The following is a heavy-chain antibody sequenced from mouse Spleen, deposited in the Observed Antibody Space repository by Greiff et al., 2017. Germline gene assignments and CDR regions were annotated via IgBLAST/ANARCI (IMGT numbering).Heavy chain of an antibody. CDR3: ARREGDYAMDY. CDR2: INPSSGYT. V-gene: IGHV1-7*01. CDR1: GYTFTSYW. J-gene: IGHJ4*01. Sequence: QVQLQQSGAELAKPGASVKLSCKASGYTFTSYWMHWVKQRPGQGLEWIGYINPSSGYTKYNQKFKDKATLTADESSSTAYMQLSSLTYEDSAVYYCARREGDYAMDYWGQGTSVTVSS.